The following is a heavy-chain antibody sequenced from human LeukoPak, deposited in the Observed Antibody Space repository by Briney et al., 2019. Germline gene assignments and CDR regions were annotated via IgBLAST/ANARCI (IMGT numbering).Heavy chain of an antibody. J-gene: IGHJ4*02. CDR2: LSGSGGST. CDR1: GFTVSSYS. D-gene: IGHD2-15*01. CDR3: AKGGEVVSATRVDY. Sequence: PGGSLRLSCAASGFTVSSYSMNWVRQAPGKGLEWVSALSGSGGSTYYADSVKGRFTISRENSKNTLYLQMNSLRAEDTAVYYCAKGGEVVSATRVDYWGQGTLVSVSS. V-gene: IGHV3-23*01.